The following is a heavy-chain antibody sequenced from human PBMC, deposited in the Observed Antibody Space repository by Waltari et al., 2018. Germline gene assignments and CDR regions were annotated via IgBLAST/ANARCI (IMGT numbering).Heavy chain of an antibody. J-gene: IGHJ4*02. V-gene: IGHV3-30*01. CDR1: GFTFSSYA. CDR3: ARGRFDYFDY. CDR2: ISYDGSNK. D-gene: IGHD3-10*01. Sequence: QVQLVESGGGVVQPGRSLRLSCAASGFTFSSYALHWVRQAPGKGLEWVAVISYDGSNKYYADSVKGRFTISRDNSKNTLYLQMNSLRAEDTAVYYCARGRFDYFDYWGQGTLVTVSS.